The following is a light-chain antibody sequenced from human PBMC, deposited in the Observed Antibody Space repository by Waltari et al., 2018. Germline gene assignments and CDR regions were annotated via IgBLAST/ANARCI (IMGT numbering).Light chain of an antibody. CDR3: QQYYDTPYT. CDR2: WAS. CDR1: QSVIPSSNNKNY. Sequence: DIVVTQSPDSLAVSLGERATINCKSSQSVIPSSNNKNYLAWFQHKPGQPPKLLIYWASTRESGVPDRFSGSGSGTDFTLTISSLQAEDVAVYYCQQYYDTPYTFGQGTKLEIK. J-gene: IGKJ2*01. V-gene: IGKV4-1*01.